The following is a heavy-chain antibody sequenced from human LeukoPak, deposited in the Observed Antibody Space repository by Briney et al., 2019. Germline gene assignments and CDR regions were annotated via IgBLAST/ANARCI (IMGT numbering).Heavy chain of an antibody. Sequence: SETLSLTCTVSGGSISSYDLSWIRQPPGKGLEWIGYIYYSGSTNYNAALKSRVTISVDTSKNQFSLKLSSVTAADTAVYYCAPGYSSTWYYFDYWGQGTLVTVSS. J-gene: IGHJ4*02. CDR1: GGSISSYD. CDR2: IYYSGST. CDR3: APGYSSTWYYFDY. V-gene: IGHV4-59*01. D-gene: IGHD6-13*01.